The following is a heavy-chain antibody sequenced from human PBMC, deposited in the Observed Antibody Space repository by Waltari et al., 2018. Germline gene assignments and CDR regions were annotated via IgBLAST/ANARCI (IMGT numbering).Heavy chain of an antibody. CDR3: AARGDIIVVPAALDY. J-gene: IGHJ4*02. Sequence: QVQLQQWGAGLLKPSETLSLTCAVYGGSFSGNYWTWIRQPPYKGLEWFGEIKHSGSANYHPALKSRVTISVDTSKNQFSLKLDSVTAADTAVYYCAARGDIIVVPAALDYWGQGTLVTVSS. D-gene: IGHD2-2*01. CDR2: IKHSGSA. CDR1: GGSFSGNY. V-gene: IGHV4-34*01.